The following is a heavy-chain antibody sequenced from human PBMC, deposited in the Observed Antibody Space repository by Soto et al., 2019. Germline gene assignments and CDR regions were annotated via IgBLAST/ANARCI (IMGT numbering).Heavy chain of an antibody. CDR3: ARVSGYCYYSSGYYYYDY. CDR1: GYTFTSYG. J-gene: IGHJ4*02. Sequence: ASVKVSCKASGYTFTSYGISWVRQAPGQGLEWMGWISAYNGNTNYAQKLQGRVTMTTDTSASTAYMELRGLRSDDTAVYYCARVSGYCYYSSGYYYYDYCGQVTLVNVCS. CDR2: ISAYNGNT. D-gene: IGHD3-22*01. V-gene: IGHV1-18*01.